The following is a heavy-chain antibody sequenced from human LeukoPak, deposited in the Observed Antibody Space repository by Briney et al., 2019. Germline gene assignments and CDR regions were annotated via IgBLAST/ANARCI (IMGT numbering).Heavy chain of an antibody. CDR1: GGSISSSSYY. CDR3: ARHLRPGFGELLRLPRWFDP. Sequence: SETLSLTCTVSGGSISSSSYYWGWIRQPPGKGLEWIGSIYYSGSTYYNPSLKSRVTISVDTSKNQFSLKLSSVTAADTAVYYCARHLRPGFGELLRLPRWFDPWGQGTLVTVSS. D-gene: IGHD3-10*01. V-gene: IGHV4-39*01. CDR2: IYYSGST. J-gene: IGHJ5*02.